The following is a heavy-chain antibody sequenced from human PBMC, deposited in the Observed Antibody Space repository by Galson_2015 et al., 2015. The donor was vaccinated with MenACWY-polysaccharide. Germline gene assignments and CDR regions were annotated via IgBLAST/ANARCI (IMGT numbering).Heavy chain of an antibody. J-gene: IGHJ6*02. CDR2: MYYSGST. D-gene: IGHD1-14*01. V-gene: IGHV4-39*07. CDR3: ARLYIDSRNYYYGMDV. Sequence: SETLSLTCTVSGGSISSDSYSWAWIRQPPGKGLEWIGSMYYSGSTYYNPSLKSRLTMSVDTSKNQFSLKLSSVTAADMAVYYCARLYIDSRNYYYGMDVWGQGTTVTVSS. CDR1: GGSISSDSYS.